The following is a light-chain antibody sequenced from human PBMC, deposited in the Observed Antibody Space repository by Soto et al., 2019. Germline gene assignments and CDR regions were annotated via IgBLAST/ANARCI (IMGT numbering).Light chain of an antibody. CDR2: DVT. CDR1: SDDVDFSTY. V-gene: IGLV2-11*01. J-gene: IGLJ2*01. Sequence: QSALTQPRSVSGSPGQSVTISCTATSDDVDFSTYVSWYQQRPGKAPKLLIFDVTQRPSGVPHRFAGSKSGDTASLTISGLQADDEADYFCCSYTGRVTFVIFGGGTKVTVL. CDR3: CSYTGRVTFVI.